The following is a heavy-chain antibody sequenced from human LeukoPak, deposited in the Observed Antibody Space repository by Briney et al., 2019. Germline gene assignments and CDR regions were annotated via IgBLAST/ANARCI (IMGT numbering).Heavy chain of an antibody. D-gene: IGHD6-13*01. CDR1: GGTFSSYA. V-gene: IGHV1-69*06. J-gene: IGHJ4*02. Sequence: SVKVSCKASGGTFSSYAISWVRQAPGQGLEWMGGIIPIFGTANYAQKFQGRVTITADKSTTTAYMELSSLRSEGTAVYYCARSSIIAAAGPYYFDYWGQGTLVTVSS. CDR3: ARSSIIAAAGPYYFDY. CDR2: IIPIFGTA.